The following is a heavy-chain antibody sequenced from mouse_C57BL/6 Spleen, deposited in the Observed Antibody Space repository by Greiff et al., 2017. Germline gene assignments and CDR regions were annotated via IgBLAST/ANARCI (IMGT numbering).Heavy chain of an antibody. CDR2: INPGSGGT. D-gene: IGHD1-1*01. CDR3: ARSDYGSTYCDY. Sequence: VQLQESGAELVRPGTSVKVSCKASGYAFTNYLIEWVKQRPGQGLEWIGVINPGSGGTNYNEKFKGKATLTADKSSSTAYMQLSSLTSEDSAVYFCARSDYGSTYCDYWGQGTTLTVSS. CDR1: GYAFTNYL. V-gene: IGHV1-54*01. J-gene: IGHJ2*01.